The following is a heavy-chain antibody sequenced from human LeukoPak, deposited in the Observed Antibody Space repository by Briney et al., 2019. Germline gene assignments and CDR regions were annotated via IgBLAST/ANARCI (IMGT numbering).Heavy chain of an antibody. J-gene: IGHJ4*02. CDR3: AREALWSGYYMDY. Sequence: PSETLSLTCTVSGGSISSGDYYWGWVRQAGGKGLEWVANIKQDGSEKYHVDSVKGRFTISRDNAKNSLYLQMNSLRAEDTAVYYCAREALWSGYYMDYWGQGTLVTVSS. D-gene: IGHD3-3*01. CDR1: GGSISSGDYY. CDR2: IKQDGSEK. V-gene: IGHV3-7*01.